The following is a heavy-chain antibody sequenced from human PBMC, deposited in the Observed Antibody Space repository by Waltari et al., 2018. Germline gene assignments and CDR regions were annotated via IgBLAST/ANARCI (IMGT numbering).Heavy chain of an antibody. CDR3: ARGAKDYYDSSGYYPIDY. J-gene: IGHJ4*02. CDR1: GGTFSSYA. Sequence: QVQLVQSGAEVKKPGSSVKVSCKASGGTFSSYAISWVRQAPGQGLEWMGGIIPIFGTANYAQKFQGRVTMTADESTSTAYMELSSLRSEDTAVYYCARGAKDYYDSSGYYPIDYWGQGTLVTVSS. D-gene: IGHD3-22*01. CDR2: IIPIFGTA. V-gene: IGHV1-69*01.